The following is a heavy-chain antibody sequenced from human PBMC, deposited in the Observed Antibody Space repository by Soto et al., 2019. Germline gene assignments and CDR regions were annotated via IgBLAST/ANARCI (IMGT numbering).Heavy chain of an antibody. V-gene: IGHV1-18*01. J-gene: IGHJ4*02. CDR2: ISAYNGNT. Sequence: ASVKVSCKASGYTFTSYGISWVRQAPGQGLEWMGWISAYNGNTNYAQKLQGRVTMTTDTSTSTAYMELRRLRSDDTAVYYCARERYYYYSSGDFGYWGQGTLVTVSS. CDR1: GYTFTSYG. CDR3: ARERYYYYSSGDFGY. D-gene: IGHD3-22*01.